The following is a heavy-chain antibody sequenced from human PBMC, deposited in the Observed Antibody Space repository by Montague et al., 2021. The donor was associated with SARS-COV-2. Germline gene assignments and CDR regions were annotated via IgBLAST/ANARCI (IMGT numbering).Heavy chain of an antibody. Sequence: SETLSLTCAVYGVSFSGYYWSWIRQAPGKGLEWIGEINHSGRTNYNPSLKSRVTISVDTSTNQFSLNLNSVTAADTAVYYCTRGPVFSNSWYSLPTLDQRPARDSDIWGRGTMVIVSS. CDR3: TRGPVFSNSWYSLPTLDQRPARDSDI. CDR1: GVSFSGYY. CDR2: INHSGRT. V-gene: IGHV4-34*01. J-gene: IGHJ2*01. D-gene: IGHD6-13*01.